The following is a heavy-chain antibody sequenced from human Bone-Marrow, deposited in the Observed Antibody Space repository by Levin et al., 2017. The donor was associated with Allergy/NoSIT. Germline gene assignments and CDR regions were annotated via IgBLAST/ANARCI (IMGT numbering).Heavy chain of an antibody. CDR1: GFSFSNAW. D-gene: IGHD2-2*01. J-gene: IGHJ4*02. CDR2: IKSNTHGGTT. V-gene: IGHV3-15*01. CDR3: TSAPRLVCNSSTCSDY. Sequence: GESLKISCAASGFSFSNAWMSWVRQAPGRGLECIGRIKSNTHGGTTDYAAAVKGRFTLSRDDSSATLYLQMNSLKTEDTGVYYCTSAPRLVCNSSTCSDYWGQGTLVTVSS.